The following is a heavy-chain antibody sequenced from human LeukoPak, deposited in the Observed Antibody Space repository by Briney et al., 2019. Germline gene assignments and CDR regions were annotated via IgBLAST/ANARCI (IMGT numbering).Heavy chain of an antibody. V-gene: IGHV1-46*01. D-gene: IGHD5-18*01. Sequence: GAAVKVSCKASRYTFTSYYMHWVRQAPGQGREWMGIINPSGGSTSYAQKFQGRVTMTRDTSTGTVYMELSSLRSEDTAVYYCARPGYSYGYGYFDYWGQGTLVTVSS. CDR2: INPSGGST. CDR3: ARPGYSYGYGYFDY. J-gene: IGHJ4*02. CDR1: RYTFTSYY.